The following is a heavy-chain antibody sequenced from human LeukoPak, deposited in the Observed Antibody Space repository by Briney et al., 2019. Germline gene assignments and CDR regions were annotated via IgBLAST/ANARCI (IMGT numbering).Heavy chain of an antibody. CDR1: GYTFTSYD. J-gene: IGHJ5*02. Sequence: ASVKVSCKASGYTFTSYDINWVRQATGQGLVWMGWMNPNSGNTGYAQKFQGRVTMTRNTSISTAYMELSSLRSEDTAVYYCARSCTSCYGKGWFDPWGQGTLVTVSS. CDR3: ARSCTSCYGKGWFDP. CDR2: MNPNSGNT. D-gene: IGHD2-2*01. V-gene: IGHV1-8*01.